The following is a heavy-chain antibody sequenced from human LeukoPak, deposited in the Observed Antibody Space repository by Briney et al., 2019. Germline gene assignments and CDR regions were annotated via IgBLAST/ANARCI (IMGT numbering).Heavy chain of an antibody. CDR2: ISYDGSNK. J-gene: IGHJ4*02. CDR3: AKDAPGSFADY. CDR1: GFTFSSYG. D-gene: IGHD2-15*01. Sequence: PGRSLRLSCAASGFTFSSYGMHWVRQAPGKGLEWVAVISYDGSNKYYADSVKGRFTISRDNSKNTLYLQMNSLRAEDTAVYYCAKDAPGSFADYWGQGTLDTVSS. V-gene: IGHV3-30*18.